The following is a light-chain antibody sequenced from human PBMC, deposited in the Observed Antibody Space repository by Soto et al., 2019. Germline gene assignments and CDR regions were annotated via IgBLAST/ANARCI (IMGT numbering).Light chain of an antibody. J-gene: IGLJ1*01. CDR1: ISDVGGYNY. Sequence: QSVLTQPASVSGSPGQSITISCTGTISDVGGYNYVSWYQQHPGKAPKLMIFDVSNRPSGVSNRFSGSKSGYTASLTISGLQAEDEADYYCSSYTCSSTYVFGTGTQLTVL. V-gene: IGLV2-14*03. CDR2: DVS. CDR3: SSYTCSSTYV.